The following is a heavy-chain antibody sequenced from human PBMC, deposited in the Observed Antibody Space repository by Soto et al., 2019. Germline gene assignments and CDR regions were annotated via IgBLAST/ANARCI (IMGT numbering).Heavy chain of an antibody. CDR1: GFTFSSYG. CDR3: ASGIVGATTFDY. D-gene: IGHD1-26*01. CDR2: ISYDGSNK. J-gene: IGHJ4*02. V-gene: IGHV3-30*03. Sequence: GGSLRLSCAASGFTFSSYGMHWVRQAPGKGLEWVAVISYDGSNKYYADSVKGRFTISRDNSKNTLYLQMNSLRAEDTAVYYCASGIVGATTFDYWGQGTLVTVSS.